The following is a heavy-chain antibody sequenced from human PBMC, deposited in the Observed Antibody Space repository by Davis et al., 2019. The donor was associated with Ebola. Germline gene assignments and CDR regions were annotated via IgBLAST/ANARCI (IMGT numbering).Heavy chain of an antibody. D-gene: IGHD5-18*01. CDR2: INHSGST. V-gene: IGHV4-34*01. Sequence: SETLSLTCAVYGGSFRGYYWSWIRQPPGKGLEWIGEINHSGSTNYNPSLKSRVTISVDTSKNQFSLKLSSVTAADTAVYYCARGGQLWPYWGQGTLVTVSS. J-gene: IGHJ4*02. CDR3: ARGGQLWPY. CDR1: GGSFRGYY.